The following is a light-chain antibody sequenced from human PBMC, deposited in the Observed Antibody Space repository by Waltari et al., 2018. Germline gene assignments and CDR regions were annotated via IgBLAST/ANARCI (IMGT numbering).Light chain of an antibody. CDR2: DAS. CDR1: QSVSSY. V-gene: IGKV3-11*01. Sequence: EIVLTQSPATLSLSPGERATLSCRASQSVSSYLGWYQQKHGQAPRLLIYDASNRATGIPARFSGSGSGTDFTLTISRLEPEDFAVYYCQQRSNWPGTFGQGTKLEI. J-gene: IGKJ2*01. CDR3: QQRSNWPGT.